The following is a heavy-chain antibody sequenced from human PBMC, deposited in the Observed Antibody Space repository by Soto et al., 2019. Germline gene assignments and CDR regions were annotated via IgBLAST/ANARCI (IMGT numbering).Heavy chain of an antibody. CDR3: ARDAYDDYDTYQYHGMDV. CDR1: VGSISSYY. D-gene: IGHD4-17*01. V-gene: IGHV4-59*01. CDR2: IYYSGST. Sequence: PLESLSLTCTVSVGSISSYYWSWMRQPPGKGLEWIGNIYYSGSTNYNPSLKSRVTISVDMSKNQYSLKLSSVSAADTAVYYCARDAYDDYDTYQYHGMDVWGQGTTVTV. J-gene: IGHJ6*02.